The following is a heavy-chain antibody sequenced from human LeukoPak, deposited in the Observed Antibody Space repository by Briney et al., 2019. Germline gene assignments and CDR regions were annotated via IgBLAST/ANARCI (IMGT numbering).Heavy chain of an antibody. J-gene: IGHJ4*02. Sequence: PGGSLRLSCAASGFTFSTYWMGWVRQAPGKGLEWVANIKQDGSEKYYVDSVKGRFIISRDNARNSLYLQMNNLRAEDTAVYYCARPRGCGSARCNNFDSWGQGTLVTVSS. D-gene: IGHD2-2*01. CDR1: GFTFSTYW. V-gene: IGHV3-7*01. CDR3: ARPRGCGSARCNNFDS. CDR2: IKQDGSEK.